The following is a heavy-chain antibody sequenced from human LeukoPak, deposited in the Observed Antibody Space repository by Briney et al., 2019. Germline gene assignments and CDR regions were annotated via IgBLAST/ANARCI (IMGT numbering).Heavy chain of an antibody. Sequence: SETLSLTCTVSGGSINSSSYYWGWIRQPPGKGLEWIGSIYYSGSTYYNPSLKSRVTISVDTSKNQFSLKLGSVTAADTAVYYCAIFGVVTLFDYWGQGTLVTVSS. CDR3: AIFGVVTLFDY. CDR2: IYYSGST. D-gene: IGHD3-3*01. CDR1: GGSINSSSYY. J-gene: IGHJ4*02. V-gene: IGHV4-39*01.